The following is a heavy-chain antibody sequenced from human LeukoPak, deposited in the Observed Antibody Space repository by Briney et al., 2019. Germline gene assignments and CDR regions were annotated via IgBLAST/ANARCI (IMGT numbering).Heavy chain of an antibody. CDR1: GFIFSSYW. J-gene: IGHJ4*02. Sequence: GGSLRLSCAASGFIFSSYWMTWVRQAPGKGLEWVANIKQDGSEKYYMDSVKGRFTISRDNDKNSLYLQMKSLRAEDTAVYYCARHLSGVTGYSYGRGIDYWGQGTLVTVSS. V-gene: IGHV3-7*01. CDR3: ARHLSGVTGYSYGRGIDY. CDR2: IKQDGSEK. D-gene: IGHD5-18*01.